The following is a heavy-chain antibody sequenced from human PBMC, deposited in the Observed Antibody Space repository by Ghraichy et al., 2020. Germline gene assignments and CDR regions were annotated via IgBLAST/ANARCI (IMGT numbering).Heavy chain of an antibody. CDR1: GFRFNNYA. Sequence: GGSLRLSCAASGFRFNNYAMNWVRQAPGKGLEWVAVISYDDWNKYYADSVKGRFTISRDDSKNTLYLQMNSLRAEDTAVYFCARHPEYNGSGAGGGFDIWGPGTIVTVSS. V-gene: IGHV3-30*04. D-gene: IGHD3-10*01. J-gene: IGHJ3*02. CDR3: ARHPEYNGSGAGGGFDI. CDR2: ISYDDWNK.